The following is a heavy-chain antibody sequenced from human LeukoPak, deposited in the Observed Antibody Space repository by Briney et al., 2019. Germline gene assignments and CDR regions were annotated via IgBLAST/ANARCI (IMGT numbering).Heavy chain of an antibody. CDR3: AKDVVGATGYFQH. Sequence: GGSLRLSCAASGFTVSSNYMSWVRQAPGKGLEWVSVIYSGGSTYYADSVKGRFTISRDNSKNTLYLQMNSLRAEDTAVYYCAKDVVGATGYFQHWGQGTLVTVSS. CDR1: GFTVSSNY. J-gene: IGHJ1*01. D-gene: IGHD1-26*01. V-gene: IGHV3-53*01. CDR2: IYSGGST.